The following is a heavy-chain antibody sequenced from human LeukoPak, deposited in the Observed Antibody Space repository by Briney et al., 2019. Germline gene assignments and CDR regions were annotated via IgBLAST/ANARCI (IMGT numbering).Heavy chain of an antibody. Sequence: PGGSLRLSCAASGFSFNSFAMSWVRQAPGKGLEWVASVSGPGATTWYAESGKGRFTISKDNSGNTVFMQLNSLRAEDTAKYYCTKDHRSCVGASSLLHEDWGQGTLVTVSS. CDR3: TKDHRSCVGASSLLHED. CDR2: VSGPGATT. J-gene: IGHJ4*02. CDR1: GFSFNSFA. D-gene: IGHD2-2*01. V-gene: IGHV3-23*01.